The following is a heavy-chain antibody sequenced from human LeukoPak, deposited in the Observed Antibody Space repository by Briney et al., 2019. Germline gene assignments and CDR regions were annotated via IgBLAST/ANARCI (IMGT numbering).Heavy chain of an antibody. CDR1: GFTFSSYS. J-gene: IGHJ6*03. CDR2: ISSSSSTI. Sequence: GGSLRLSCAASGFTFSSYSMNWVRQAPGKGLEWDSYISSSSSTIYYADSVKGRFTISRDNAKNSLYLQMNSLRAEDTAVYYCAGGGPDDYYYYMDVWGKGTTVTVSS. V-gene: IGHV3-48*01. CDR3: AGGGPDDYYYYMDV. D-gene: IGHD2-15*01.